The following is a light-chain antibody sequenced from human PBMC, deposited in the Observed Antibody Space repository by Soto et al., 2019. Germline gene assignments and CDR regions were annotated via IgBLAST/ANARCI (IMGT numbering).Light chain of an antibody. CDR1: QRLLHSDGQTY. Sequence: DIAMTQTPLSLSATPGQPASISCTSSQRLLHSDGQTYLFWYLQKPGQPPQLLIYEISNRFSGVPDRFSGSGSGTDFTLEISRVEAEDVGVYYCMHSIQTPYTFGQGTKLEIK. V-gene: IGKV2D-29*01. CDR3: MHSIQTPYT. CDR2: EIS. J-gene: IGKJ2*01.